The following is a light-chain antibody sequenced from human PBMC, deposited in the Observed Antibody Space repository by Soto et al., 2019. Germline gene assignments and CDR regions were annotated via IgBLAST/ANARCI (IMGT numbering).Light chain of an antibody. J-gene: IGLJ3*02. CDR2: TTN. V-gene: IGLV7-43*01. CDR1: TGAVTSGNY. Sequence: QAVVTQEPSLTVSPGGTVTLTCASSTGAVTSGNYASWFQQFPGQPPRTLIYTTNNRHSWTPARFSGSLLGGRAALTLSGAQPEGEAEYYCLLYYGGAHLVFGGGTKLTVL. CDR3: LLYYGGAHLV.